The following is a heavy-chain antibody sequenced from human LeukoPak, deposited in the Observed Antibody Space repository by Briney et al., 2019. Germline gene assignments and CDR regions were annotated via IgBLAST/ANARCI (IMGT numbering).Heavy chain of an antibody. CDR3: ARDCMNADYGDCVVCY. V-gene: IGHV3-74*01. Sequence: PGGSLRLSCAASGFTFSSYWMHWVRQAPGKGLVWVSRINSDGSSTSYADSVKGRFTISRDNAKNTLYLQMNSLSAEDTAVYYCARDCMNADYGDCVVCYWGQGTLVTVSS. CDR1: GFTFSSYW. CDR2: INSDGSST. D-gene: IGHD4-17*01. J-gene: IGHJ4*02.